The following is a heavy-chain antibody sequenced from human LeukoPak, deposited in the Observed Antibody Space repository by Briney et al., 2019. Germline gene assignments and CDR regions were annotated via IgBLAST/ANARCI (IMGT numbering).Heavy chain of an antibody. J-gene: IGHJ4*02. CDR1: GFAFSSYW. CDR3: ASPYCSGDSCYSGY. Sequence: GGSLRLSCVASGFAFSSYWTTWVRQAPGKGLEWVANIKQDGGEEYYVDSVKGRFTISRDNAKNSLFLQMNSLRVEDTAVYYCASPYCSGDSCYSGYWGQGTLVTVSS. D-gene: IGHD2-15*01. V-gene: IGHV3-7*01. CDR2: IKQDGGEE.